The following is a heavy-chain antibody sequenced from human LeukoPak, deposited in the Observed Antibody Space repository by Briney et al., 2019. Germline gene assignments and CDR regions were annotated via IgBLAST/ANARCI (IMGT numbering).Heavy chain of an antibody. CDR2: ISSSSSYI. D-gene: IGHD3-22*01. CDR3: ARDLGYDSSGFDY. J-gene: IGHJ4*02. Sequence: PGGSLRLSCAASGFTFSSYSMTWVRQAPGKGLEWVSSISSSSSYIYYADSVKGRFTISRDNAKNSLYLQMNSLRAEDTAVYYCARDLGYDSSGFDYWGQGTLVTVSS. CDR1: GFTFSSYS. V-gene: IGHV3-21*01.